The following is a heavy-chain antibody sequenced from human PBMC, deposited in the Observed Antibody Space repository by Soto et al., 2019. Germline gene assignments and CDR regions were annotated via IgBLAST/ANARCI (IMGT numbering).Heavy chain of an antibody. CDR1: GFTFSSYE. J-gene: IGHJ5*02. Sequence: EVQLVESGGGLVQPGGSLRLSCAASGFTFSSYEMNWVRQAPGKGLEWVSYISSSGSTIYYADSVKGRFTISRDNAKNSLYLQMNSLRAEDTAVYYCASQMPFWSCPNRFDPWGQGTLVTVSS. V-gene: IGHV3-48*03. CDR2: ISSSGSTI. CDR3: ASQMPFWSCPNRFDP. D-gene: IGHD3-3*01.